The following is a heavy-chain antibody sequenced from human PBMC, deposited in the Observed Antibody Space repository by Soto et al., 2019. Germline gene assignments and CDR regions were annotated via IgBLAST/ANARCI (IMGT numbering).Heavy chain of an antibody. CDR2: ISYDGSNK. CDR1: GFTFSSYA. Sequence: QVQLVESGGGVVQPGRSLRLSCAASGFTFSSYAMHWVRQAPGKGLEWVAVISYDGSNKYYADSVKGRFTISRDNSKNTMYLQMNSLRAEDTAVYYCARGGIAVAGTYFAYWGQGTLVTVSS. CDR3: ARGGIAVAGTYFAY. J-gene: IGHJ4*02. V-gene: IGHV3-30-3*01. D-gene: IGHD6-19*01.